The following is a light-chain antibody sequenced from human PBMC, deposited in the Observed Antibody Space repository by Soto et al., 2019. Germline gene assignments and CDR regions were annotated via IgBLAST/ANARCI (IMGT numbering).Light chain of an antibody. CDR3: QQSYTAPYT. J-gene: IGKJ3*01. Sequence: DIQMTQSPSSLSASVGDAVSLTCRASRSISNYLNWYQQKPGRAPKLLISGASSLQRGVPSRFSGSGSGTTFTPTITSLQPDDFAIYFCQQSYTAPYTFVPGTKVDIK. CDR2: GAS. CDR1: RSISNY. V-gene: IGKV1-39*01.